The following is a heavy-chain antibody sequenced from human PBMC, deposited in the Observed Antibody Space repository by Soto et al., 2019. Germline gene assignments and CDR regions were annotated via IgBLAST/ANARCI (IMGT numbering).Heavy chain of an antibody. D-gene: IGHD3-10*01. J-gene: IGHJ4*02. Sequence: QVQLQQWGAGLLKPSETLSLTCAVYGGSFSGNYWSWIRQPPGKGLEWIGEINHSGITNYTPSLKSRVTISVDTSKNQFSRSLNSVTAADTAVYYCARVGLWFGESLHDYWGQGTLVTVSS. CDR1: GGSFSGNY. CDR3: ARVGLWFGESLHDY. V-gene: IGHV4-34*01. CDR2: INHSGIT.